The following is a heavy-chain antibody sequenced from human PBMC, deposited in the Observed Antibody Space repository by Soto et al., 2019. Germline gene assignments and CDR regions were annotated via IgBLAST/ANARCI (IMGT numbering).Heavy chain of an antibody. Sequence: PSAAQPVTCFVSGGSITSYDGRWIRQFPGKGLEWIASTSYTWNTNYTPSLQSRVTISMDTSKTPLSLKLPSMTAADTAVYYCARDMHAGFTHHFDPWGQATLVPVSS. D-gene: IGHD2-8*01. CDR2: TSYTWNT. CDR3: ARDMHAGFTHHFDP. V-gene: IGHV4-59*01. J-gene: IGHJ5*02. CDR1: GGSITSYD.